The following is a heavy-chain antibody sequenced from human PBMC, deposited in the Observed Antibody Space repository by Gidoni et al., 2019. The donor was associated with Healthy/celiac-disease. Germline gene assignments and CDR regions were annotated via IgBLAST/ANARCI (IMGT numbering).Heavy chain of an antibody. Sequence: QVQLVESGGGVVQPGRSLRLSCAASGFTFRSYGMHWVRQAPGKGLEGVAVISYDGSNKYYADSVKGRFTISRDNSKNTLYLQMNSLRAEDTAVYYCASGDCSSTSCYYYYYYGMDVWGQGTTVTVSS. J-gene: IGHJ6*02. CDR2: ISYDGSNK. D-gene: IGHD2-2*01. CDR1: GFTFRSYG. V-gene: IGHV3-30*03. CDR3: ASGDCSSTSCYYYYYYGMDV.